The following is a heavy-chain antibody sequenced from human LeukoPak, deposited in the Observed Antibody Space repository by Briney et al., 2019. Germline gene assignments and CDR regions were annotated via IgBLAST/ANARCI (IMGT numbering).Heavy chain of an antibody. Sequence: PGGSLRLSCAASGFTFSSYSMNWVRQAPGKGLEWVSSISSSSSYIYYADSVKGRFTISRDNAKNSLYLQMNSLRAEDTAVYYCARAVLGIYSTKHYGMDVWGQGTTVTVSS. D-gene: IGHD4-11*01. J-gene: IGHJ6*02. CDR2: ISSSSSYI. CDR1: GFTFSSYS. CDR3: ARAVLGIYSTKHYGMDV. V-gene: IGHV3-21*01.